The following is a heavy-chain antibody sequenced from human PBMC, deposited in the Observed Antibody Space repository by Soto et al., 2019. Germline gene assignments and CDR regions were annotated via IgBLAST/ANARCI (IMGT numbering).Heavy chain of an antibody. Sequence: SETLSLTCNVSGVSIDKYYWTWIRQSPGRGLEWIGYIFYSGGTNYNPSLKSRVTISADVSKSLVSLKMTSVSAADTALYYCARGIHPPTLSPWDVWGQGTPVTVSS. V-gene: IGHV4-59*01. D-gene: IGHD1-1*01. CDR3: ARGIHPPTLSPWDV. CDR2: IFYSGGT. J-gene: IGHJ6*01. CDR1: GVSIDKYY.